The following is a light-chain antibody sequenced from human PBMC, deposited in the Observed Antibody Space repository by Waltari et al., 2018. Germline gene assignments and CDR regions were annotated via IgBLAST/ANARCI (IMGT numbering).Light chain of an antibody. CDR2: DVS. J-gene: IGLJ3*02. CDR3: CSYAGSSTV. V-gene: IGLV2-23*02. CDR1: SRDVGGYNY. Sequence: QSALTQPASVSGSPGQSITISCTGTSRDVGGYNYVSWYQQHPGKAPKLMYYDVSKRPSGVSNRFSGSKSGNTAALTIAGRQAEDEADYYCCSYAGSSTVFGGGTKLTVL.